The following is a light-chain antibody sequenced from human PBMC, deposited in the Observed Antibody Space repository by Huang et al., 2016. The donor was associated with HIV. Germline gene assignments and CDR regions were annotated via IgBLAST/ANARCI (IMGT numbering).Light chain of an antibody. J-gene: IGKJ1*01. Sequence: DIQMTQSPSSLSASVGDRVTITCRASQSIDKYLNWYKHKPGKAPKVLIYAASSLQSEVPSRFSGSGSGTDFTLTTSNLQSEDFATYYCQHSFSTPWTFGQGTKVEIK. CDR3: QHSFSTPWT. CDR1: QSIDKY. CDR2: AAS. V-gene: IGKV1-39*01.